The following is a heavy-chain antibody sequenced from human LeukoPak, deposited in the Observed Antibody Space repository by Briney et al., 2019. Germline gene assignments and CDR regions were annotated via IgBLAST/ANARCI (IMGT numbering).Heavy chain of an antibody. D-gene: IGHD3-10*01. V-gene: IGHV1-18*01. CDR3: ARTVDYYGSGKRGYFGY. CDR2: ISAYNGNT. Sequence: ASVKVSCKASDYTFTSYGISWVRQAPGQGLEWMGWISAYNGNTNYAQKLQGRVTMTTDTSTSTAYMELRSLSSDDTAVYYCARTVDYYGSGKRGYFGYWGQGTLVTVSS. CDR1: DYTFTSYG. J-gene: IGHJ4*02.